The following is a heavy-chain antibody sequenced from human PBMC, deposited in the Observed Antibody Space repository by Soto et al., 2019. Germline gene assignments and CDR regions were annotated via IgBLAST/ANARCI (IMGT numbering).Heavy chain of an antibody. D-gene: IGHD6-13*01. CDR3: AKDQGSSWYEIDY. J-gene: IGHJ4*02. CDR1: GFTFSNYA. Sequence: LRLSCAASGFTFSNYAVTWVRQAPGKGLEWVSTISGSGGSTYYADSVKGRFTISRDNSKNTLYLQMNSLRAEDTAVYYCAKDQGSSWYEIDYWGQGTLVTSPQ. V-gene: IGHV3-23*01. CDR2: ISGSGGST.